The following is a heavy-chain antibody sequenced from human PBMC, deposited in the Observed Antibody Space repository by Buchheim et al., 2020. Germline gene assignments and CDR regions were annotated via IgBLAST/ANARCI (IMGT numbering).Heavy chain of an antibody. V-gene: IGHV3-30*18. CDR3: AKSGYGMDV. D-gene: IGHD3-10*01. CDR2: ISYDGSNK. CDR1: GFTFSSYG. J-gene: IGHJ6*02. Sequence: QVQLVESGGGVVQPGRSLRLSCAASGFTFSSYGMHWVRQAPGKGLEWVAVISYDGSNKYYADSVKGRFTISRDNSKHTLYLQMNSLRAEDTAVYYCAKSGYGMDVWGQGTT.